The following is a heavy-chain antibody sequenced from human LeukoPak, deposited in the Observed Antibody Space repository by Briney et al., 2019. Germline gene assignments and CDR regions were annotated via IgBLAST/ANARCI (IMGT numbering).Heavy chain of an antibody. CDR1: GYTFTSYD. D-gene: IGHD5-24*01. CDR2: MNPNSGNT. V-gene: IGHV1-8*01. J-gene: IGHJ6*03. Sequence: LRASVKVSCKASGYTFTSYDINWVRQATGQGLEWMGWMNPNSGNTGYAQKFQGRVTMTRNTSISTAYMELSSLRSEDTAVYYCARGHRDRSRTRYYYYYMDVWGKGTTVTISS. CDR3: ARGHRDRSRTRYYYYYMDV.